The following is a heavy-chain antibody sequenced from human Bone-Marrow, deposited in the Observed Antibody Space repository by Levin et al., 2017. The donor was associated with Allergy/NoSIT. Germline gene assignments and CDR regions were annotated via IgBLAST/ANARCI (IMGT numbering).Heavy chain of an antibody. J-gene: IGHJ4*02. D-gene: IGHD3-9*01. Sequence: SQTLSLTCSVSGGSTRLGGYYWGWIRQHPVQGLEWLGYIYYSGETFYNPSVESRLVISHDTSENQFSLKLTSLTAADTAVYYCVRAQTGYVSPFDFWGPGTLVTVSS. CDR3: VRAQTGYVSPFDF. CDR2: IYYSGET. CDR1: GGSTRLGGYY. V-gene: IGHV4-31*02.